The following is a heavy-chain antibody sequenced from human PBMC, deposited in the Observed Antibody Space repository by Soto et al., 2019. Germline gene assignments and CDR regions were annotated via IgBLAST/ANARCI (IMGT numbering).Heavy chain of an antibody. CDR1: GFTFSSYG. J-gene: IGHJ3*02. CDR2: ISYDGSNK. CDR3: ARDLVIVVGRAFDI. D-gene: IGHD3-22*01. V-gene: IGHV3-30*03. Sequence: PGGSLRLSCAASGFTFSSYGMHWVRQAPGKGLEWVAVISYDGSNKYYADSVKGRFTISRDNSKNTLYLQMNSLRAEDTAVYYCARDLVIVVGRAFDIWGQGTMVTV.